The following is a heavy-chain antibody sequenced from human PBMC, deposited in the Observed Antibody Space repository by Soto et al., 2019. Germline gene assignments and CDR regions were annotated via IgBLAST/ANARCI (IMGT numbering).Heavy chain of an antibody. V-gene: IGHV4-31*03. CDR3: AREISYYDSSGYYYVYLDY. CDR2: IYYSGST. Sequence: SETLCLTCTVSGGSISSGGYYGSWIRQHPGKGLEWIGYIYYSGSTYYNPSLKSRVTLSVDTSKNQFSLKLSSVTAADTAVYYCAREISYYDSSGYYYVYLDYWGQGTLVTVSS. D-gene: IGHD3-22*01. J-gene: IGHJ4*02. CDR1: GGSISSGGYY.